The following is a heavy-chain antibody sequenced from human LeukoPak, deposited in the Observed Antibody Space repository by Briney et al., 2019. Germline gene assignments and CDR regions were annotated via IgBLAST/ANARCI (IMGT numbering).Heavy chain of an antibody. D-gene: IGHD3-16*02. V-gene: IGHV4-39*07. CDR1: GGSISSSNFY. Sequence: SETLSLTCTVSGGSISSSNFYWGWIRQPPGKGLEWIGSIYYSGSTYYNPSLKSRVTISVDTSKNQFSLKLSSVTAADTAVYYCARANVIGYYYMDVWGKGTTVTVSS. CDR2: IYYSGST. CDR3: ARANVIGYYYMDV. J-gene: IGHJ6*03.